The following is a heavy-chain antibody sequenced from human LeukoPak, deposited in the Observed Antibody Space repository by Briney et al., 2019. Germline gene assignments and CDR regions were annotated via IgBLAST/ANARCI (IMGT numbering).Heavy chain of an antibody. J-gene: IGHJ4*02. CDR3: ARDSEGGFDY. Sequence: ASVTVSCKVSGYTLTELSTHWVRQAPGQGLEWMGWINPNSGGTNYAQKFQGWVTMTRDTSISTAYMELSRLRSDDTAVYYCARDSEGGFDYWGQGTLVTVSS. CDR1: GYTLTELS. CDR2: INPNSGGT. V-gene: IGHV1-2*04.